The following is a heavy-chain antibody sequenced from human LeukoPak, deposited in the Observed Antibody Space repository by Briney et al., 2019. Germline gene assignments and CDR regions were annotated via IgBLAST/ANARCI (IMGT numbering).Heavy chain of an antibody. CDR1: GFPFSSYA. CDR2: ISDSGGST. J-gene: IGHJ6*02. D-gene: IGHD2-15*01. Sequence: GGSLRRSCSASGFPFSSYAMHWVRQAPGKGLEYVSAISDSGGSTYYADSVKGRFTISRDNSKNTLYLQMSSLRAEDTAVYFCVHGYSLGPYGMDVWGQGTTVTVSS. V-gene: IGHV3-64D*09. CDR3: VHGYSLGPYGMDV.